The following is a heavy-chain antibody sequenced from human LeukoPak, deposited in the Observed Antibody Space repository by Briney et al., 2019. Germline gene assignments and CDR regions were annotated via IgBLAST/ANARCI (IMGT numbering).Heavy chain of an antibody. J-gene: IGHJ4*02. CDR3: ARVVVTAIEFDY. V-gene: IGHV3-48*01. Sequence: GGSLRLSCAASGFTFSTYSMNWVRQAPGKGLEWVSYISSTSSIIYYADSVKGRFTISRDNAKNSLYLQMNSLRAEDTAVYYCARVVVTAIEFDYWGQGTLVTVSS. CDR2: ISSTSSII. D-gene: IGHD2-21*02. CDR1: GFTFSTYS.